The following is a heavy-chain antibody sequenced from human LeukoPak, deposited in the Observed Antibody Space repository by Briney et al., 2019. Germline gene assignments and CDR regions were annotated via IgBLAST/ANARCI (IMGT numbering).Heavy chain of an antibody. CDR1: GYTFTSYA. CDR2: INANTGNP. J-gene: IGHJ1*01. Sequence: ASVKVSCKASGYTFTSYAMNWVRQAPGQGLEWMGWINANTGNPTYAQGFTGRFVFSLDTSVSTAYLQINSLKAEDTAVYYCARETGYSSTWFLHHWGQGTLVTVSS. D-gene: IGHD6-13*01. CDR3: ARETGYSSTWFLHH. V-gene: IGHV7-4-1*02.